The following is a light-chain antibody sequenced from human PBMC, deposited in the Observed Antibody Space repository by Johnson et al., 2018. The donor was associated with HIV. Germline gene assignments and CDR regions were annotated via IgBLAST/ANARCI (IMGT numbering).Light chain of an antibody. CDR1: SSNIGNNF. CDR3: GTWDSSLFIFV. CDR2: DNN. J-gene: IGLJ1*01. V-gene: IGLV1-51*01. Sequence: QSVLTQPPSVSAAPGQKVTISCSGSSSNIGNNFVSWYQHLPGTTPKLLIYDNNKRPSGIPDRFSGSKSGTSATLGITALQTGDEADYYCGTWDSSLFIFVFGTGTKVTVL.